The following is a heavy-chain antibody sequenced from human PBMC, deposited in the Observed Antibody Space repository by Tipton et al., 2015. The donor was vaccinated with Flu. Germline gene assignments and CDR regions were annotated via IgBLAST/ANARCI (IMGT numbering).Heavy chain of an antibody. Sequence: TLSLTCTVSGGSISSSSYYWGWIRQPPGKGLEWIGSIYYGGSTYYNPTLKSRVTISVDTSKNQFSLKLSSVTAADTAVYYCATKEVSYCSGGSCYSYYFDYWGKGILVNAS. J-gene: IGHJ4*02. CDR2: IYYGGST. CDR1: GGSISSSSYY. CDR3: ATKEVSYCSGGSCYSYYFDY. D-gene: IGHD2-15*01. V-gene: IGHV4-39*01.